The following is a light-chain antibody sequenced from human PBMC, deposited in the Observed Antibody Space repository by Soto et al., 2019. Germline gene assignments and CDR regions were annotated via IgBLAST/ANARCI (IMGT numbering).Light chain of an antibody. J-gene: IGKJ2*01. V-gene: IGKV1-9*01. Sequence: DIPLTKSPSFLSASVEDRVTITCRASQGISSYLAWYQQKPGKAPKLLIYAASTLQSGVPSSFSGSGSGTEFTLTISSLQPEDFATYYCQQLNSYPPYTFGQGTKLEIK. CDR1: QGISSY. CDR2: AAS. CDR3: QQLNSYPPYT.